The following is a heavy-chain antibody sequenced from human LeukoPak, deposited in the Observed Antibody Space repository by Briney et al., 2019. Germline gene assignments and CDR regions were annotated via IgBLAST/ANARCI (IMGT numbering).Heavy chain of an antibody. J-gene: IGHJ4*02. Sequence: GGSLRLSCAASGFTVSSNYMSWVRQAPGKGLEWVSVIYSGGSTYYADSVKGRFTISRDNSKNTLYLQVNSLRAEDTAVYYCARDYARSYLDYWGQGTLVTVSS. D-gene: IGHD4-17*01. CDR1: GFTVSSNY. CDR2: IYSGGST. CDR3: ARDYARSYLDY. V-gene: IGHV3-53*01.